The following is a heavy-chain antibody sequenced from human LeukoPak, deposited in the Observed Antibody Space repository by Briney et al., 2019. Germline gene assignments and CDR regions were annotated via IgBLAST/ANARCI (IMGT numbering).Heavy chain of an antibody. D-gene: IGHD3-22*01. V-gene: IGHV4-59*01. J-gene: IGHJ4*02. CDR1: GGSISYYY. Sequence: SETLSLTCTVSGGSISYYYWSWIRQPPGKGLEWIGYIYYSGSTNYNPSLTSRVTISVDTSKNQFSLKQSSVTAADTAVYYCAREGDYYDTSKAFDYWGQGTLVTVSS. CDR3: AREGDYYDTSKAFDY. CDR2: IYYSGST.